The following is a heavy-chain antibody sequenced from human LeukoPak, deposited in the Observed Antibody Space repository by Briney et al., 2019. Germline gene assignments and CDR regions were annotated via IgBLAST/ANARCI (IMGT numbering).Heavy chain of an antibody. V-gene: IGHV4-34*01. Sequence: SETLSLTCAVYGRSFSGYYWSWIRQPPGKGLEWIGEINHSGSTNYNPSLKSRVTISVDTSKNQFSLKLSSVTAADTAVYYCARGQRGYSSSWGQGTLVTVSS. CDR3: ARGQRGYSSS. CDR2: INHSGST. D-gene: IGHD6-13*01. CDR1: GRSFSGYY. J-gene: IGHJ4*02.